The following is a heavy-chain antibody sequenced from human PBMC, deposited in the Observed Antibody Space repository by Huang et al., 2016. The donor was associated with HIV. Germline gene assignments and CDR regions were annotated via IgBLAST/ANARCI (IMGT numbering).Heavy chain of an antibody. CDR3: ARKFSSTWYRAFDL. Sequence: EVQLVQSGAEVKKPGVSLKISCQGSGYSFNTYWIAWVRQMHGKGPEWMGIIYPGDSDTRYSPSFQGQVTISADKSIDTADLQWRSLKASDTAMYYCARKFSSTWYRAFDLWGQGTMVTVSS. V-gene: IGHV5-51*01. D-gene: IGHD6-13*01. CDR2: IYPGDSDT. J-gene: IGHJ3*01. CDR1: GYSFNTYW.